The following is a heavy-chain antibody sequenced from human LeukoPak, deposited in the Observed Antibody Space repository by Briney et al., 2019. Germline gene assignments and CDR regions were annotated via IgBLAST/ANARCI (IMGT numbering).Heavy chain of an antibody. Sequence: PSETLSLTCTVSGYSISSGYYWGWIRQPPGKGLEWIGSIYHSGSTNYNPSLKSRVTISVDTSKDQFSLKLSSVTAADTAVYYCARAPYYYDSSGYTYYFDYWGQGTLVTVSS. J-gene: IGHJ4*02. CDR2: IYHSGST. CDR3: ARAPYYYDSSGYTYYFDY. V-gene: IGHV4-38-2*02. CDR1: GYSISSGYY. D-gene: IGHD3-22*01.